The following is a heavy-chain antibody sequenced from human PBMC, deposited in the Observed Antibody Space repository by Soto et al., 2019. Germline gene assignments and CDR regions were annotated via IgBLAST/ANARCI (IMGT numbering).Heavy chain of an antibody. V-gene: IGHV1-69*01. Sequence: QVQLVQSGAEVKKPGSSVKVSCKASGGTFSSYAISWVRQAPGQGLEWMGGIIPIFGRTNYAQKFQGRVTITADESTSPAYMELSSLGSEATAVDYCARGGVGACQGAFDIWGQGTMVTVSS. CDR3: ARGGVGACQGAFDI. CDR2: IIPIFGRT. J-gene: IGHJ3*02. CDR1: GGTFSSYA. D-gene: IGHD1-26*01.